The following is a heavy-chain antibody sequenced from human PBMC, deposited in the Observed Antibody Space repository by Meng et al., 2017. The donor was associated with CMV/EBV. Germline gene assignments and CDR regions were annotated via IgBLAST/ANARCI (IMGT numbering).Heavy chain of an antibody. CDR3: ASHNVLLWFGELGY. Sequence: ETLSLTCAASGFTFSSYSMNWVRQAPGKGLEWVSSISSSSSYIYYADSVKGRFTISRDNAKNSLYLQMNSLRAEDTAVYYCASHNVLLWFGELGYWGQGTLVTVSS. CDR1: GFTFSSYS. CDR2: ISSSSSYI. V-gene: IGHV3-21*01. J-gene: IGHJ4*02. D-gene: IGHD3-10*01.